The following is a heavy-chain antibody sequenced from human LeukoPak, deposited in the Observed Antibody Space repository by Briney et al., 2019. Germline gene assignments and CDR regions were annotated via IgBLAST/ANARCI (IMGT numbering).Heavy chain of an antibody. CDR2: ISWNSGSI. J-gene: IGHJ4*02. V-gene: IGHV3-9*01. D-gene: IGHD3-22*01. CDR1: GFTFDDYA. CDR3: AKGISDYYDSRGQRAGAELDY. Sequence: GGSLRLSCAASGFTFDDYAMHWVRQAPGKGLEWVSGISWNSGSIGYADSVKGRFTISRDNAKNSLYLQMNSLRAEDTALYYCAKGISDYYDSRGQRAGAELDYWGQGTLVTVSS.